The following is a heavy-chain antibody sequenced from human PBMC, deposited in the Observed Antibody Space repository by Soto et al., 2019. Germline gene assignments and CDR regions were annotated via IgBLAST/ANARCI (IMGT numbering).Heavy chain of an antibody. V-gene: IGHV5-51*01. CDR2: SYPGDSGT. Sequence: PGESLKISCKGSGYSFTSYWIGWVRQMPGKGREWMGISYPGDSGTRYSPSFQGQVTISADKSISTAYLQRSSLKASDTAMYYCARLKRMVVAATYYYYGMDVWGQGTTVTVSS. J-gene: IGHJ6*02. CDR3: ARLKRMVVAATYYYYGMDV. D-gene: IGHD2-15*01. CDR1: GYSFTSYW.